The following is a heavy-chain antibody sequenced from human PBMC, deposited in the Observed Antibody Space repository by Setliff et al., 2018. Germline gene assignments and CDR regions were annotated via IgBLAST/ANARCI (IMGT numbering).Heavy chain of an antibody. Sequence: GSLRLSCAASGFTFSSYSMNWVRQAPGKGLEWVSSISSSSSYIYYADSVKGRFTISRDNAKNSLHLQMNSLRAEDTAVYYCARDRTAMVTHYGVDVWGQGTTVTVSS. V-gene: IGHV3-21*01. CDR1: GFTFSSYS. D-gene: IGHD5-18*01. J-gene: IGHJ6*02. CDR3: ARDRTAMVTHYGVDV. CDR2: ISSSSSYI.